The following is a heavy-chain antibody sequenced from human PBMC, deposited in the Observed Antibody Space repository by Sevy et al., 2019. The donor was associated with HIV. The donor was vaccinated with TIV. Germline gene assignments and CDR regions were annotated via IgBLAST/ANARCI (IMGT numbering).Heavy chain of an antibody. Sequence: WGSLRLSSAASGFKFDNYAMAWVRQAPGQGLVWVSAISVSGRLSYADSVKGRFTISRDSSKKMIYLHLNSLRADDTATYYCAKDGYSSGLLYYFDHWGQGTLVTVSS. CDR3: AKDGYSSGLLYYFDH. CDR2: ISVSGRL. CDR1: GFKFDNYA. V-gene: IGHV3-23*01. D-gene: IGHD6-19*01. J-gene: IGHJ4*02.